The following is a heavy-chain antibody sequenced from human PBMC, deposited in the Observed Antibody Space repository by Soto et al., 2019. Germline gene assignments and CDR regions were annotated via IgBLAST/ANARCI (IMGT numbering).Heavy chain of an antibody. V-gene: IGHV1-24*01. CDR1: GYTLTELS. J-gene: IGHJ6*03. CDR3: ATATPPGFPAAIWGNIYYYYMDV. CDR2: FDPEDGET. Sequence: ASVKVSCKVSGYTLTELSMHWVRQAPGKGLEWMGGFDPEDGETIYAQKFQGRVTMTEDTSTDTAYMELSSLRSEDTAVYYCATATPPGFPAAIWGNIYYYYMDVWGKGTTVTVSS. D-gene: IGHD2-2*02.